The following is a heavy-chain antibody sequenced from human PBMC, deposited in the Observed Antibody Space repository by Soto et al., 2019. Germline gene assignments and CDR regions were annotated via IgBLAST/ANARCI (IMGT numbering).Heavy chain of an antibody. J-gene: IGHJ5*02. Sequence: SVKGSCKTSGYTFTNYDINWVRQAPGQGLEWMGWISAYNGDTNYAQKLQGRVTMTTDTSTSTAYMELRSLRSDDTAVYYCARSGLPDPVVVVGHTPFDPWGQGTLVTVS. CDR2: ISAYNGDT. D-gene: IGHD2-15*01. CDR1: GYTFTNYD. CDR3: ARSGLPDPVVVVGHTPFDP. V-gene: IGHV1-18*01.